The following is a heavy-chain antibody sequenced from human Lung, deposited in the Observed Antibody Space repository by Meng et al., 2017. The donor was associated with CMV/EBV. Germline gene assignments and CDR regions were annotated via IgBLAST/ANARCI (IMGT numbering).Heavy chain of an antibody. J-gene: IGHJ6*02. CDR1: GFTFSTYW. CDR2: ISSDGSST. CDR3: VRGSMCSSTSCYKYYYYGMDV. D-gene: IGHD2-2*02. V-gene: IGHV3-74*01. Sequence: SLKISXAASGFTFSTYWMHWVRQVPGKGLVWVSRISSDGSSTRSYADSVKGRFTISRDNAKNTLYLQMNSLRAEDTAVYYCVRGSMCSSTSCYKYYYYGMDVWGQGTTVTVSS.